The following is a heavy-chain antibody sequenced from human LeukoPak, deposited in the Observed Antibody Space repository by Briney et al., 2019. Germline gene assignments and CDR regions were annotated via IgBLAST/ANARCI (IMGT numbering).Heavy chain of an antibody. CDR2: IKQDGSEK. CDR3: AKDSEVYDAFDI. CDR1: GFTFSSYW. D-gene: IGHD2-8*01. J-gene: IGHJ3*02. Sequence: GGSLRLSCAASGFTFSSYWMSWVRQAPGKGLEWVANIKQDGSEKYYVDSVKGRFTISRDNAKNSLYLQMNSLRAEDTALYYCAKDSEVYDAFDIWGQGTMVTVSS. V-gene: IGHV3-7*03.